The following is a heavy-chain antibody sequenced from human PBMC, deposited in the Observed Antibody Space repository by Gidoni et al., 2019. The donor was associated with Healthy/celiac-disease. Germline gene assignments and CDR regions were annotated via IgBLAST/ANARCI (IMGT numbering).Heavy chain of an antibody. CDR3: AKDTTGYSYGLSLPY. Sequence: EVQLLESGGGLVQPGGSLRLSCAASGFTFSSYAMIWVRQAPGKGLEWVSAISGSGGSTYYADSVKGRFTISRDNSKNTLYLQMNSLRAEDTAVYYCAKDTTGYSYGLSLPYWGQGTLVTVSS. J-gene: IGHJ4*02. D-gene: IGHD5-18*01. CDR2: ISGSGGST. V-gene: IGHV3-23*01. CDR1: GFTFSSYA.